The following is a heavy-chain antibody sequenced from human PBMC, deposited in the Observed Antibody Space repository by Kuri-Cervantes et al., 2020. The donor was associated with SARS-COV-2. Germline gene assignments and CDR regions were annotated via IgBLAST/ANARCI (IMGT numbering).Heavy chain of an antibody. CDR2: INPSGGST. D-gene: IGHD3-10*01. CDR1: GYTFTSYY. CDR3: ARAKERIITYYYYYYMDD. Sequence: ASVKVSCKASGYTFTSYYMHWVRQAPGQGLEWMGIINPSGGSTSYAQKFQGRVTMTRDTSTSTVYMELGSLRSEDTAVYYCARAKERIITYYYYYYMDDWGKGTTVTVSS. V-gene: IGHV1-46*03. J-gene: IGHJ6*03.